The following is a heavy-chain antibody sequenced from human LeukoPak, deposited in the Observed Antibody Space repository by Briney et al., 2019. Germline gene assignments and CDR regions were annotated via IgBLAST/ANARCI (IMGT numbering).Heavy chain of an antibody. J-gene: IGHJ6*03. CDR3: ASSADIVVVPDATMDV. D-gene: IGHD2-2*01. Sequence: GGTLRLSCAASGFTFSSHGMNWVRQAPGKGLEWLSYMSGYGSDIYYADSVKGRFTISRDNSKNTLYLQINSLRADDTAVYYCASSADIVVVPDATMDVWGKGTTVTISS. CDR1: GFTFSSHG. V-gene: IGHV3-48*01. CDR2: MSGYGSDI.